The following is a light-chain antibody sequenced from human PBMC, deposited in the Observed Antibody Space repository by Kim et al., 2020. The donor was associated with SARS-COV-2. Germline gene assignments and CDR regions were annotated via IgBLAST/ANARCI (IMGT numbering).Light chain of an antibody. CDR3: QAWDSSTAV. J-gene: IGLJ2*01. CDR1: KLGDNY. Sequence: SYELTQPPSVSVSPGQTASITCSGDKLGDNYACWYQQKPDQSPVLVIYQDSKRPSGIPERFSGSNSGNTATLTISGTQAMDEADYYCQAWDSSTAVFGGG. CDR2: QDS. V-gene: IGLV3-1*01.